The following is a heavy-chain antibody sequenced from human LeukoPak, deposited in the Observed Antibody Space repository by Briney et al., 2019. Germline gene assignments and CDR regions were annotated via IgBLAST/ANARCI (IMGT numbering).Heavy chain of an antibody. CDR3: AKDLHGGYSSDY. V-gene: IGHV3-30*02. D-gene: IGHD4-23*01. J-gene: IGHJ4*02. Sequence: GGSLRLSCAASGFTFNNFGMHWVRQAPVKGLEWVSFIGYEGVHKYYADSVKGRFTISKDNSKATLYLQMNSLRPEDTAVYYCAKDLHGGYSSDYWGQGTLVTVFS. CDR1: GFTFNNFG. CDR2: IGYEGVHK.